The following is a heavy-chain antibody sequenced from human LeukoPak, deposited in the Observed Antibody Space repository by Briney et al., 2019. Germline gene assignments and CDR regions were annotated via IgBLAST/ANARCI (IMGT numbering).Heavy chain of an antibody. J-gene: IGHJ6*03. CDR3: ARVYYDILTGYWAGDYYYYMDV. Sequence: GASVKVSCKASGYTFTSYGISWVRQAPGQGLEWMGWISTYNGNTNYAQKLHGRVTMTTDTSTSTAYMELRSLRSDDTAVYYCARVYYDILTGYWAGDYYYYMDVWGKGTTVTVSS. D-gene: IGHD3-9*01. CDR1: GYTFTSYG. CDR2: ISTYNGNT. V-gene: IGHV1-18*01.